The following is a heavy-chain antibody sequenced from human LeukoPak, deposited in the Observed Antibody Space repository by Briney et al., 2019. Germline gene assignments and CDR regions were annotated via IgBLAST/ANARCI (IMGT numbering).Heavy chain of an antibody. D-gene: IGHD4-4*01. J-gene: IGHJ6*02. V-gene: IGHV4-31*03. CDR3: ARDGPSTVTTWGDHSYYYGMDV. Sequence: PSQTLSLMCTVSGGSLSSGGYFWSWIRQHPGKGLEWIGYIYYSGSTYYNPSLKSRVTRSVDTSKNQVYLKLSSVTAADTAVYYCARDGPSTVTTWGDHSYYYGMDVWGQGTTVTVSS. CDR2: IYYSGST. CDR1: GGSLSSGGYF.